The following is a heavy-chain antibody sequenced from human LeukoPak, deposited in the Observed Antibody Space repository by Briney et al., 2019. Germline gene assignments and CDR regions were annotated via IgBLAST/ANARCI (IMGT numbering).Heavy chain of an antibody. Sequence: ASVKVSCKASGYTFTGYYMHWVRQAPGQGLEWMGWINPNSGGTNYAQKFQGRVTMTRDTSICTAYMELSRLRSDDTAVYYCARVSNYYYDSSGYYYSRFDYWGQGTLVTVSS. D-gene: IGHD3-22*01. J-gene: IGHJ4*02. CDR3: ARVSNYYYDSSGYYYSRFDY. V-gene: IGHV1-2*02. CDR1: GYTFTGYY. CDR2: INPNSGGT.